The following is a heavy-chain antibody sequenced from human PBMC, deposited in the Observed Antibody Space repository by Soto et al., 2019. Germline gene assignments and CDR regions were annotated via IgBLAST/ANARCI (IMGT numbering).Heavy chain of an antibody. V-gene: IGHV3-11*01. Sequence: PGGSLRLSCAASGFTFSGYYMTWIRQAPGKGLEWVSFIGKSGSDIHYADSVEGRFTISRDNAKNSLYLQMNSLRADDTDVYYCAREIGNRLPYGPVDYWGKGTLVTVSS. D-gene: IGHD3-10*01. CDR2: IGKSGSDI. CDR3: AREIGNRLPYGPVDY. J-gene: IGHJ4*02. CDR1: GFTFSGYY.